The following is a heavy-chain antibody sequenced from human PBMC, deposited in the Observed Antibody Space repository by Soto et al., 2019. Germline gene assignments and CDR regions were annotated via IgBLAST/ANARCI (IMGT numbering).Heavy chain of an antibody. V-gene: IGHV2-5*02. CDR1: GFSLSTSGVG. J-gene: IGHJ6*02. Sequence: QITLKESGPTLVKPTQTLTLTCTFSGFSLSTSGVGVAWIRQPPGKALEWLALIYWDADKLYRPSLESRLTITKDTYKNLVVLTMTNMASVDTSTYFCAYLPWRGGSCDWFSLSGMDVWGQGTRVTVPS. CDR2: IYWDADK. CDR3: AYLPWRGGSCDWFSLSGMDV. D-gene: IGHD2-15*01.